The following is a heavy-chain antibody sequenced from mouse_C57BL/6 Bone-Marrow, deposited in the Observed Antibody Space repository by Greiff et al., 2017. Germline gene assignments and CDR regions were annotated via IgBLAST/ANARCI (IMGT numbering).Heavy chain of an antibody. J-gene: IGHJ4*01. CDR3: ARQLRLRRKGAMDY. CDR1: GYTFTSYG. Sequence: QVQLQQSGAELARPGASVKLSCQASGYTFTSYGISWVKQRTGQGLKWIGEIYPRSGNTYYNEKFKGKATLTADKSSSTAYMELRSLTSEDSAVYFCARQLRLRRKGAMDYWGQGTSVTVSS. CDR2: IYPRSGNT. D-gene: IGHD3-2*02. V-gene: IGHV1-81*01.